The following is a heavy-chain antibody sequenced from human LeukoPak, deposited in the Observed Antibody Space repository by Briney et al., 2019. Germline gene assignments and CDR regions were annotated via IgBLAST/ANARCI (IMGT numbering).Heavy chain of an antibody. Sequence: SETLSLTCTVSGGSISSYYWSWIRQPPGKGLEWIGYIYYSGSTNYNPSLKSRVTISVDTSKNQFSLKLSSVTAADTAVYYCARRGLRWYYFDYWGQGTLVTVSS. CDR2: IYYSGST. CDR1: GGSISSYY. D-gene: IGHD4-23*01. CDR3: ARRGLRWYYFDY. V-gene: IGHV4-59*08. J-gene: IGHJ4*02.